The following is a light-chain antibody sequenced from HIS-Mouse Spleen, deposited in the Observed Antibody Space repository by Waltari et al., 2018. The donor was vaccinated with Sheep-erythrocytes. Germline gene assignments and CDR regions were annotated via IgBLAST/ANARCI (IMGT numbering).Light chain of an antibody. CDR2: EGS. CDR3: CSYAGSSTPWV. Sequence: QSALTQPASVSGSPGQSITISCPGTSSDVGRYYLVSWYQQHPGKAPKLMIYEGSKRPSGVSNRFSGSKSGNTASLTISGLQAEDEADYYCCSYAGSSTPWVFGGGTKLTVL. CDR1: SSDVGRYYL. V-gene: IGLV2-23*01. J-gene: IGLJ3*02.